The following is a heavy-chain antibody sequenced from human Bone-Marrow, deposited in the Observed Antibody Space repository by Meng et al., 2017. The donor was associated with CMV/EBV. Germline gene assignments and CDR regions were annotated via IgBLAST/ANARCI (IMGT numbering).Heavy chain of an antibody. CDR1: GFTFSSYE. D-gene: IGHD6-13*01. Sequence: GSLRLSCAASGFTFSSYEMNWVRQAPGKGLEWVSYISSSGSTIYYADSVKGRFTISRDNAKNSLYLQMNSLRAEDTAVYYCARGTVGSSWYVSYWGQGTLVTVYS. CDR3: ARGTVGSSWYVSY. J-gene: IGHJ4*02. V-gene: IGHV3-48*03. CDR2: ISSSGSTI.